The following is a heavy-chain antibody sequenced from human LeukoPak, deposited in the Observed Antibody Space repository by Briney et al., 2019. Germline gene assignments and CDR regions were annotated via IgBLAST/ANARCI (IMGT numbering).Heavy chain of an antibody. V-gene: IGHV3-7*01. Sequence: GGSLRLSCAASKFTFNSYWMNWVRQAPGKWLEWVANIKQDGSDKYYVDSVKGRFTISRDNAKNSLYQQMNSLRAEDTAVYYCARGDILTSFYYFDYWGQGTLVTVSS. J-gene: IGHJ4*02. CDR3: ARGDILTSFYYFDY. CDR2: IKQDGSDK. D-gene: IGHD3-9*01. CDR1: KFTFNSYW.